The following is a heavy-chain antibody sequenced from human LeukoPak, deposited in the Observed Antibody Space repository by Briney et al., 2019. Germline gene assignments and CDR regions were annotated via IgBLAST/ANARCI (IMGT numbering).Heavy chain of an antibody. V-gene: IGHV1-8*01. D-gene: IGHD3-3*01. CDR3: AREPKSHFYDFWSGYGYGMDV. CDR2: MNPNSGNT. Sequence: ASVKVSCKASGYTFTSYDINWVRQATGQGLEWMGWMNPNSGNTGYAQKFQGRVTMTRNTSISTAYMELSSLRSEDTAVYYCAREPKSHFYDFWSGYGYGMDVWGQRTTVTVSS. J-gene: IGHJ6*02. CDR1: GYTFTSYD.